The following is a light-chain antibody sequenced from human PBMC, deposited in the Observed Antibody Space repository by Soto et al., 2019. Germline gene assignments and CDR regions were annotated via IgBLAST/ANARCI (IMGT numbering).Light chain of an antibody. CDR3: QQSFTKLLA. CDR2: GAS. CDR1: RSVSGF. Sequence: DIQMTQSPSSLSASVGDRVTITCRTSRSVSGFLNWYQLKPGKAPKLLIYGASSLQSGVPSRFSGSGYGTDFTLSISSLQADDFATYYCQQSFTKLLAFGGGTKV. J-gene: IGKJ4*01. V-gene: IGKV1-39*01.